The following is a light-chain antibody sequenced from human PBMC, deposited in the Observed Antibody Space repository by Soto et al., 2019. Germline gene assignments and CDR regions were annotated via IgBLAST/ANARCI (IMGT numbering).Light chain of an antibody. Sequence: EIVLTQSPATLSLSPGERATLSCRASQSVGDYLGWYQQKPGQAPRLLIYDASQRATGVPARFSASGSGTDFTLTIISLEPEDVAIYYCQQREDWPRAFGGGTKVEFK. V-gene: IGKV3-11*01. CDR3: QQREDWPRA. J-gene: IGKJ4*01. CDR2: DAS. CDR1: QSVGDY.